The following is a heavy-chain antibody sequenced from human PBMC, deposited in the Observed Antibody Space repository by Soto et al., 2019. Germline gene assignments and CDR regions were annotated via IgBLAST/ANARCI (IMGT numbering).Heavy chain of an antibody. CDR1: GFTFPSSA. CDR2: IVVGSGNT. V-gene: IGHV1-58*01. CDR3: AAVPYFYDTSGTYFDY. D-gene: IGHD3-22*01. J-gene: IGHJ4*02. Sequence: QMQLVQSGPEVKKPGTSVKVSCKASGFTFPSSAVQWVRQARGQRLEWIARIVVGSGNTNYAQKFQERLTISREMSTNTAYMELSSLRSEDTAVYYCAAVPYFYDTSGTYFDYWGQGTLVTVSS.